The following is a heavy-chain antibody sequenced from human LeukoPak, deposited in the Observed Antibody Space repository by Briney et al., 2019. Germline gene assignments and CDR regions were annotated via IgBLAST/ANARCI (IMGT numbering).Heavy chain of an antibody. V-gene: IGHV1-18*01. CDR3: AKDRSGSYGLFDY. Sequence: ASVKVSCKASGYTFTTYGISWVRQAPGQGLEWMGWISGYNANTNYAQRFQGRVSMTTDTSTSTAYMELRSLRFDDTAVYYCAKDRSGSYGLFDYWGQGTLVTVSS. J-gene: IGHJ4*02. CDR2: ISGYNANT. D-gene: IGHD1-26*01. CDR1: GYTFTTYG.